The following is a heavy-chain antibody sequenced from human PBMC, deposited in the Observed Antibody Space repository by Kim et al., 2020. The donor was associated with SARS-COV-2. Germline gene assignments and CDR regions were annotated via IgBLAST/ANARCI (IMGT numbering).Heavy chain of an antibody. Sequence: GGSLRLSCAASGFTFSSYSMNWVRQAPGKGLEWVSSISSSSSYIYYADSVKGRFTISRDNAKNSLYLQMNSLRAEDTAVYYCARDGEQLGALYGMDVWGQGTTVTVSS. CDR3: ARDGEQLGALYGMDV. D-gene: IGHD6-6*01. CDR1: GFTFSSYS. V-gene: IGHV3-21*01. J-gene: IGHJ6*02. CDR2: ISSSSSYI.